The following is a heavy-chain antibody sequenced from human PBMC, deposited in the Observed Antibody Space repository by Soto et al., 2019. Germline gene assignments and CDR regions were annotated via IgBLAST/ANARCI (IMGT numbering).Heavy chain of an antibody. CDR1: GGTFSTSA. CDR3: ARVHSTGWFYFDY. D-gene: IGHD6-19*01. J-gene: IGHJ4*02. Sequence: QVQLVQSGAEVKKPGSSVKVSCKASGGTFSTSAICWVRQAPGQGLEWMGGIIPIFGPANYAQKFQDKVTITADKSTSTAYMELNSLRSEDTAVYYCARVHSTGWFYFDYWGQGTLVTVSS. CDR2: IIPIFGPA. V-gene: IGHV1-69*14.